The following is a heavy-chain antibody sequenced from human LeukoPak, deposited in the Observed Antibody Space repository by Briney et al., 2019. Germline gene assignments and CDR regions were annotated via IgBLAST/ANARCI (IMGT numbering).Heavy chain of an antibody. CDR1: GYIFTDYY. Sequence: ASVKVSCKASGYIFTDYYMHWVRQAPGQGLEWMGWINPNSGGTNYAQKFQGRVTMTRDTSISTAYMELSGLRSDDTAVFYCATTYKYDSSGFPIDYWGQGTLVTVSS. D-gene: IGHD3-22*01. CDR3: ATTYKYDSSGFPIDY. J-gene: IGHJ4*02. CDR2: INPNSGGT. V-gene: IGHV1-2*02.